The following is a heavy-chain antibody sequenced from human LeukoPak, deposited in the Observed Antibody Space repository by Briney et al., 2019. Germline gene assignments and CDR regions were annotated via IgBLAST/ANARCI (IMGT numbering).Heavy chain of an antibody. Sequence: ASVKVSCKASGYTFTSYYMHWVRQAPEQGLEWMGIINPSGGSTSYAQKFQGRVTMTRDMSTSTVYMELSSLRSEDTAVYYCARSTTVVSPWVYWGQGTLVTVSS. V-gene: IGHV1-46*01. CDR1: GYTFTSYY. J-gene: IGHJ4*02. CDR2: INPSGGST. CDR3: ARSTTVVSPWVY. D-gene: IGHD4-23*01.